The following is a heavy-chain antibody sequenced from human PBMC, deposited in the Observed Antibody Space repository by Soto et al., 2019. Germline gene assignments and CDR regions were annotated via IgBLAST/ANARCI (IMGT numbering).Heavy chain of an antibody. J-gene: IGHJ4*02. CDR3: ARAQSGSYFEH. Sequence: SETLSLTCTVSGGSVSSGSYYWSWIRQPPGKGLEWIGYIYYSGSTNYNPSLKSRVTISVDTSKNQFSLKLSSVTAADTAVYYCARAQSGSYFEHWGQGTLVTVSS. CDR1: GGSVSSGSYY. CDR2: IYYSGST. V-gene: IGHV4-61*01. D-gene: IGHD1-26*01.